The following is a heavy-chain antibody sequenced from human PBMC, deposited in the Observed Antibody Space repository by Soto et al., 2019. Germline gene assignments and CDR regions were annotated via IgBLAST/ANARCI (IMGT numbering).Heavy chain of an antibody. CDR2: VSDCGSTI. CDR1: GFTFSNYE. J-gene: IGHJ4*02. V-gene: IGHV3-48*03. Sequence: PGGCLRLSCAASGFTFSNYEMNWVRQFPGKGLEWISYVSDCGSTIQYADSVKGRFTISRDNATNSLYLQMNSLRAEDTAVYYCGKDEPPSFDYWGQGPLVTVSA. CDR3: GKDEPPSFDY.